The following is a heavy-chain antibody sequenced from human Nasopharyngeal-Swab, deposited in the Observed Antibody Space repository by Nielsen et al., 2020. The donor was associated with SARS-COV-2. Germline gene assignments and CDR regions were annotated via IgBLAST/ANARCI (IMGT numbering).Heavy chain of an antibody. CDR2: INHRGST. CDR3: ARGSVVPAAPAVDYFDY. J-gene: IGHJ4*02. Sequence: WIRQPPGKGLEWIGEINHRGSTNYNPTLKRRVTISVDTSKNQFSLKLSSVTAADTAVYYCARGSVVPAAPAVDYFDYWGQGTLVTVSS. V-gene: IGHV4-34*01. D-gene: IGHD2-2*01.